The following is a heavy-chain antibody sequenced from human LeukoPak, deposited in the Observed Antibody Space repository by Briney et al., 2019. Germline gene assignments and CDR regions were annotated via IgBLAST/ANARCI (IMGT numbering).Heavy chain of an antibody. Sequence: SETLSLTCTVSGDSSISGSHYWSWIRQPAGKGLEWIGRISTSGSSNYNPSLKSRVTISVDRSKNQFSLQLNSVTPEDTAMYYCARDHSYGDYIPGEAFDIWGRGTMVTVSS. CDR3: ARDHSYGDYIPGEAFDI. CDR1: GDSSISGSHY. D-gene: IGHD4-17*01. CDR2: ISTSGSS. V-gene: IGHV4-61*02. J-gene: IGHJ3*02.